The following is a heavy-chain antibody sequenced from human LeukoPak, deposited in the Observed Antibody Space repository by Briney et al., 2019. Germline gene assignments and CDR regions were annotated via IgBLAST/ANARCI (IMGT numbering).Heavy chain of an antibody. CDR2: INKNGSEK. D-gene: IGHD3-10*01. Sequence: PGGSLRLSCAASGFTLSTFWMSWVRQAPGKGLEWVANINKNGSEKYYVDSVKGRFTISRDNAKDSLYLQMNSLRVEDTAAYYCARDGSGVYAFDIWGQGTMVTVSS. CDR1: GFTLSTFW. J-gene: IGHJ3*02. V-gene: IGHV3-7*01. CDR3: ARDGSGVYAFDI.